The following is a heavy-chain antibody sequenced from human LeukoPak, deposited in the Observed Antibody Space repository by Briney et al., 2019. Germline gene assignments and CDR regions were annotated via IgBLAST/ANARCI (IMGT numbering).Heavy chain of an antibody. CDR1: GYSISSGYY. Sequence: SETLSLTCTVSGYSISSGYYWGWIRQPPGKGLEWIGSIYHSGSTYYNPSLKSRVTISVDTSKNQFSLRLSSATAADTAVYYCARAGVEMATIVDYWGQGTLVTVSS. J-gene: IGHJ4*02. D-gene: IGHD5-24*01. CDR2: IYHSGST. V-gene: IGHV4-38-2*02. CDR3: ARAGVEMATIVDY.